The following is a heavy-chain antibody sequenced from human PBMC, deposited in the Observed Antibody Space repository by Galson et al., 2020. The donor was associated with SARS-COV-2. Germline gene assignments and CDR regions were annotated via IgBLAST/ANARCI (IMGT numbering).Heavy chain of an antibody. J-gene: IGHJ6*02. CDR1: AVSMTSYY. V-gene: IGHV4-59*01. CDR3: ARDPAPLYGDNYYYGMDV. CDR2: ISYSGST. D-gene: IGHD4-17*01. Sequence: ETSETLSLTCSVSAVSMTSYYWSWIRQPPGKGLAWIGYISYSGSTHYNPSLRSRVTILVDMSRNQFSLKLSSVTAADTAIYDCARDPAPLYGDNYYYGMDVWGRGTTVTVSS.